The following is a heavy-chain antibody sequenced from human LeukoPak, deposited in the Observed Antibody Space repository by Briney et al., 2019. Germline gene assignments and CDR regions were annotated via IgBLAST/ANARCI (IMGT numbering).Heavy chain of an antibody. V-gene: IGHV4-61*02. D-gene: IGHD6-19*01. CDR1: GDSISRRSSY. Sequence: SETLSLTCSVSGDSISRRSSYWTWIRQPAGRGLEWIGRVYWTGTPNYNPSLKSRVTLSVDTSKNQFSLKLSSVTAADTAVYYCARDPAGYSSGWPLWGQGTMVTVSS. CDR2: VYWTGTP. CDR3: ARDPAGYSSGWPL. J-gene: IGHJ3*01.